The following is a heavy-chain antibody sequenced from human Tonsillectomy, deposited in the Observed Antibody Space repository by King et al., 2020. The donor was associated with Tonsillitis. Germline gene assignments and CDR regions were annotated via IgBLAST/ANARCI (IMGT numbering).Heavy chain of an antibody. J-gene: IGHJ6*02. CDR1: GFTFIGYA. D-gene: IGHD1-26*01. V-gene: IGHV3-23*04. CDR3: AKGGRWEDYYYYGMDV. CDR2: INSDGGRT. Sequence: QLVQSGGGLVQPGGSLRLSCAASGFTFIGYAMTWVRQAPGKGLEWVSAINSDGGRTSYADSVKGRFTISRDNSKNTLYLQMNSLRAEDTAVYYCAKGGRWEDYYYYGMDVWGQGTTVTVSS.